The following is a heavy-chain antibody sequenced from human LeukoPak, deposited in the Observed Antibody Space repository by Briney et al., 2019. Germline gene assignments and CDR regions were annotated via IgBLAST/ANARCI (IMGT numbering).Heavy chain of an antibody. J-gene: IGHJ3*02. CDR1: GYTFTAYY. CDR3: ATTRRYYYDSRGPDAFDI. CDR2: INPNSGGT. V-gene: IGHV1-2*02. Sequence: ASVKVSCKASGYTFTAYYMHWVRQAPRQGLEWMGWINPNSGGTNFAQKFQGRVTMTRDTSISTAYMDLSRLRPDDTAVYYCATTRRYYYDSRGPDAFDIWGQGTMVTVSS. D-gene: IGHD3-22*01.